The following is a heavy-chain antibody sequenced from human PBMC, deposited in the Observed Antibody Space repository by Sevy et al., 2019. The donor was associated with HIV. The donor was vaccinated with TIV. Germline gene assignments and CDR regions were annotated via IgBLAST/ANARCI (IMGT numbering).Heavy chain of an antibody. Sequence: ASVKVSCKVSGKTLTQLAMHWVRQAPGKGLEWMGTFDPEDDERIYAQKFQGRVTMTEDRSTDTAYMELRILRSDDTAVYYCATTMDYYDSSGSPFDYWGQGTLVTVSS. CDR1: GKTLTQLA. V-gene: IGHV1-24*01. CDR3: ATTMDYYDSSGSPFDY. D-gene: IGHD3-22*01. CDR2: FDPEDDER. J-gene: IGHJ4*02.